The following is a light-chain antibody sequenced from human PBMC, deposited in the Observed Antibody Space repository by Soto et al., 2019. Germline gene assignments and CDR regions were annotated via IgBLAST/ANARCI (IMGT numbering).Light chain of an antibody. CDR3: HQYDNLSPIT. Sequence: DVHMTQSPSSLSASVGDRVTITCQASQDISNYLNWYQQKPGKAPKLPIYDASNLETGVPSRFSGSGSGTDFTFTISSLQLEDIATYYCHQYDNLSPITFGQGTRLEI. CDR1: QDISNY. V-gene: IGKV1-33*01. J-gene: IGKJ5*01. CDR2: DAS.